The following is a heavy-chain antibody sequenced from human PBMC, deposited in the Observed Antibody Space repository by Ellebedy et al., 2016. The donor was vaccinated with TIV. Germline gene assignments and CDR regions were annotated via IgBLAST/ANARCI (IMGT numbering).Heavy chain of an antibody. CDR3: ANGAYDI. CDR1: GFTFSSYG. V-gene: IGHV3-30*18. J-gene: IGHJ3*02. Sequence: GESLKISCAASGFTFSSYGMHWVRQAPGKGLEWVALISSDAYNTYYSDSVKGRFTISRDNSKNTLFLQMNSLRAEDTAVYYCANGAYDIWGQGTMVTVSS. CDR2: ISSDAYNT.